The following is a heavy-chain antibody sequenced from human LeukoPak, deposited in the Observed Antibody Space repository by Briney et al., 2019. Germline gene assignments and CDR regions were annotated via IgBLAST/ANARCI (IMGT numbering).Heavy chain of an antibody. CDR1: GFPFSSYA. D-gene: IGHD1-26*01. CDR2: ISGSGGST. J-gene: IGHJ4*02. Sequence: QPGGSLRLSCAASGFPFSSYAMSWVRQAPGKGLEWVSAISGSGGSTYYADSVKGRFTISRDNSKNTLYLQMNSLRAEDTAVYYCAKGRGKYLYYFDYWGQGTLVTVSS. CDR3: AKGRGKYLYYFDY. V-gene: IGHV3-23*01.